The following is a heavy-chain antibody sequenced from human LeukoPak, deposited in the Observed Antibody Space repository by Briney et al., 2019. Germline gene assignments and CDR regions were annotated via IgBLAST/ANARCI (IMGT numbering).Heavy chain of an antibody. CDR2: IYYSGST. J-gene: IGHJ4*02. D-gene: IGHD4-23*01. CDR1: GGSISSGDYY. V-gene: IGHV4-30-4*08. CDR3: AKGTVVRLFDY. Sequence: PSQTLSLTCTVSGGSISSGDYYWSWIRQPPRKGLEWIGYIYYSGSTYYNPSLKSRVTISVDTSKNQFSLKLSSVTAADTALYYCAKGTVVRLFDYWGQGTLVTVSS.